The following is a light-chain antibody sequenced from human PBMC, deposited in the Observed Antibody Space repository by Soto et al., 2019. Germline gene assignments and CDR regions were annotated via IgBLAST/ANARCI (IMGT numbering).Light chain of an antibody. V-gene: IGKV3-20*01. CDR1: QSIYSNY. CDR2: AAS. Sequence: EVVLTQSPGTLSLSPGERATLSCRASQSIYSNYLAWYQQKPGQAPRLLIYAASSRATGIPDRFSGIGSGTDFTLTIRRLEPEDFAVYYCQHFDDSPPMYTFGQGTKLEIK. CDR3: QHFDDSPPMYT. J-gene: IGKJ2*01.